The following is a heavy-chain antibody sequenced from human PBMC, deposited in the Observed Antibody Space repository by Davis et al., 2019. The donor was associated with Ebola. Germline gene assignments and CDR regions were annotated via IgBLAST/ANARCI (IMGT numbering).Heavy chain of an antibody. D-gene: IGHD3-10*01. CDR1: GFSFDNYA. Sequence: GGSLRLSCAASGFSFDNYAMAWLRQAPGRGLEWLSSISNGGGTTDNADSVKGRFTISRDNSKNSLYLQMNSLRAEDTAVYYCARDMSMVRGVISWGQGTLVTVSS. CDR3: ARDMSMVRGVIS. V-gene: IGHV3-23*01. J-gene: IGHJ4*02. CDR2: ISNGGGTT.